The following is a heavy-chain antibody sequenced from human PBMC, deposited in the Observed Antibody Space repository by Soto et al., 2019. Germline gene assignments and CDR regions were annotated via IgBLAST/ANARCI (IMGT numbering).Heavy chain of an antibody. Sequence: ASVKVSCKASGGTFSSYAISWVRQAPGQGLEWMGGIIPIFGTANYAQKFQGRVTITADESTSTAYMELSSLRSEDTAVYYCASFPQHVAAGSFWGQGTLVTVSS. V-gene: IGHV1-69*13. CDR2: IIPIFGTA. D-gene: IGHD6-13*01. J-gene: IGHJ4*02. CDR1: GGTFSSYA. CDR3: ASFPQHVAAGSF.